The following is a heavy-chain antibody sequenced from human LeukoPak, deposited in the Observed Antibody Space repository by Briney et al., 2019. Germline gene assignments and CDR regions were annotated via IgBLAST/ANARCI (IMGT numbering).Heavy chain of an antibody. CDR3: TTGNP. J-gene: IGHJ5*02. Sequence: PGGSLRLSCLTSGFTFVNASMSWVRQAPGKGLEWVGLMKSKPEGGTTFYAAPVKDRFGISRDDSRNTLYLQMNSLTIGDTGVYYCTTGNPWGQGTLVTVSS. CDR1: GFTFVNAS. V-gene: IGHV3-15*01. CDR2: MKSKPEGGTT.